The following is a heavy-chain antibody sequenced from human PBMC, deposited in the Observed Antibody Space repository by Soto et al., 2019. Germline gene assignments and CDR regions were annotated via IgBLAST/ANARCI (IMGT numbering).Heavy chain of an antibody. CDR3: ARDQLYYNDISGRPLNAFHA. CDR1: GVTFRNYG. J-gene: IGHJ3*01. V-gene: IGHV3-48*01. CDR2: IGIGSSTT. Sequence: PGGSLRLSCAAAGVTFRNYGMNWVRQAPGKGLEWVSYIGIGSSTTYYADSVKGRFTISRGNAKNSLYLQMNSLRAEDTAVYYCARDQLYYNDISGRPLNAFHAWGQGTMVTASS. D-gene: IGHD3-22*01.